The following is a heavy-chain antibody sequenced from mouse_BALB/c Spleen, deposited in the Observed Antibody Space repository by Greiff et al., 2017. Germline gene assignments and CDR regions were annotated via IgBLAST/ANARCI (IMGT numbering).Heavy chain of an antibody. D-gene: IGHD1-2*01. Sequence: EVQVVESGGGLVKPGGSLKLSCAVSGFAFSSYDMSWVRQTPEKRLEWVAYISSGGGSTYYPDTVKGRFTISRDNAKNTLYLQMSSLKSEDTAMYYCARLLITTGDFDYWGQGTAVTVSS. J-gene: IGHJ2*01. V-gene: IGHV5-12-1*01. CDR2: ISSGGGST. CDR3: ARLLITTGDFDY. CDR1: GFAFSSYD.